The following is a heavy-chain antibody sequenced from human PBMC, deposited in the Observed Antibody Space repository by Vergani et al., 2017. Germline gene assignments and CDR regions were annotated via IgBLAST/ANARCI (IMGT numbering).Heavy chain of an antibody. Sequence: QVQLQESGPGLVKPSQTLSLTCTVSGGSFSTGVQSWTWLRQSAGKGLEWIGRIYTSGATNYNPSLRRRAIMSVDASKKQFSMELTSVTAADTAVYYCAKDRAEYGKDALDVWGQGTKVTVTS. CDR2: IYTSGAT. J-gene: IGHJ3*01. V-gene: IGHV4-61*02. CDR3: AKDRAEYGKDALDV. D-gene: IGHD4-17*01. CDR1: GGSFSTGVQS.